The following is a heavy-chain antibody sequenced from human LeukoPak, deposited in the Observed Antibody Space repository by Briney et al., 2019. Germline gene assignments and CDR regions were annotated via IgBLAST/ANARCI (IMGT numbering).Heavy chain of an antibody. CDR2: INTDGSST. Sequence: GGSLRLSFAASGFTFSSYWMHWVRQAPGKGLVWVSRINTDGSSTSYADSVKGRFTISRDNSKNTLYLQMNSLRAEDTAVYYCAKGITAKQPPYMDVWGKGTTVTVSS. D-gene: IGHD3-16*01. CDR3: AKGITAKQPPYMDV. CDR1: GFTFSSYW. V-gene: IGHV3-74*01. J-gene: IGHJ6*03.